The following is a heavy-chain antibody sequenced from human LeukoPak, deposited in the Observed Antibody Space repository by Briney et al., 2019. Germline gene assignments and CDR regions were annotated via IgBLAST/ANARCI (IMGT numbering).Heavy chain of an antibody. Sequence: SGTLSLTCGVSGGSITNTNYWTWVQQPPGKGLEWIGEVNLQGSTNYNPSLMGRVAISVDKSENHISLQLTSVTAADTAVYYCAREGGPYRPLDYSGQGTLVTVSS. CDR2: VNLQGST. CDR3: AREGGPYRPLDY. V-gene: IGHV4-4*02. J-gene: IGHJ4*02. CDR1: GGSITNTNY.